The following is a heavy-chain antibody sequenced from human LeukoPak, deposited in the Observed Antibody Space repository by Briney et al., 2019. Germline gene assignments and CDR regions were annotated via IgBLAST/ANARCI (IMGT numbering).Heavy chain of an antibody. J-gene: IGHJ4*02. V-gene: IGHV3-11*04. CDR1: GGSFSGYY. Sequence: LSLTCAVYGGSFSGYYWSWIRQAPGKGLEWVSYISSSGNTIHYADSVKGRFTISKDNPENTLYLQMNSLRAEDTAVYYCAKDTVTVTGGPIDYWGQGTLVTVSS. D-gene: IGHD4-11*01. CDR2: ISSSGNTI. CDR3: AKDTVTVTGGPIDY.